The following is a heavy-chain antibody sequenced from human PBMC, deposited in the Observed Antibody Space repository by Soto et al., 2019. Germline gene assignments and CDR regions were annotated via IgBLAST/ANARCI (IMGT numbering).Heavy chain of an antibody. CDR3: ARDWGYYYYYGMDV. D-gene: IGHD3-16*01. J-gene: IGHJ6*02. V-gene: IGHV3-21*01. CDR2: ISSSSSYI. Sequence: SLGSLRLSXAASGCTFSSYSMNWVRQAPGKGLEWVSSISSSSSYIYYADSVKGRFTISRDNAKNSLYLQMNSLRAEDTAVYYCARDWGYYYYYGMDVWGQGTTVTVSS. CDR1: GCTFSSYS.